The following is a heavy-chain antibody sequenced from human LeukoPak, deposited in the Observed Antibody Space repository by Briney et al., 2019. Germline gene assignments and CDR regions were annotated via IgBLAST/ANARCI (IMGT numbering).Heavy chain of an antibody. Sequence: GGSLGLSCAASGFTFRSYGMSWVRQAPGKGLEWVSFISGNGGRTDYAESVKGRFTISRDNSKNTVYLQMNSLRDEDTATYYCAKDPNGAYVGTFDMWGQGTMVTVSS. CDR3: AKDPNGAYVGTFDM. V-gene: IGHV3-23*01. J-gene: IGHJ3*02. D-gene: IGHD4-17*01. CDR2: ISGNGGRT. CDR1: GFTFRSYG.